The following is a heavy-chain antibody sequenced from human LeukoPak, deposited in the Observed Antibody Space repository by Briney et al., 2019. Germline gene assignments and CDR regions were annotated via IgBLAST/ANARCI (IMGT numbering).Heavy chain of an antibody. Sequence: PSETLSLTCTVSGGSISSGGYYWSWIRQPPGKGREWIGYIYHSGSTYYNPSLKSRVTISVDRTKNQLSLKLSSVTAADTAVYYCASLGFNVPAAPKGLDYWGQGTLVTVSS. V-gene: IGHV4-30-2*01. D-gene: IGHD2-2*01. CDR2: IYHSGST. J-gene: IGHJ4*02. CDR3: ASLGFNVPAAPKGLDY. CDR1: GGSISSGGYY.